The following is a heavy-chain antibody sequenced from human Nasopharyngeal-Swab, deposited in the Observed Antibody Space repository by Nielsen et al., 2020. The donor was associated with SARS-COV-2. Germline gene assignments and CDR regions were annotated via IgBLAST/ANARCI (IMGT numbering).Heavy chain of an antibody. V-gene: IGHV4-39*07. CDR3: ARDRNFVWNGAVGLDY. J-gene: IGHJ4*02. Sequence: PGKGLEWIGSIYYSGSTYYNPPLKSRVTISVDTSKNQFSLKLSSVTAADTAVYYCARDRNFVWNGAVGLDYWGQGTLVTVSS. CDR2: IYYSGST. D-gene: IGHD1-1*01.